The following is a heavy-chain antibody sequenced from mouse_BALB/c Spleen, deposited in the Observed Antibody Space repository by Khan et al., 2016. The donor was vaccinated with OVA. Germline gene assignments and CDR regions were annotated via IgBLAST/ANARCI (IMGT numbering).Heavy chain of an antibody. Sequence: QVQLKESGPGLVAPSQSLSITCTISGFSLTNYGVHWVRQPPGKGLEWLVVIWSDGSTTYNSALKSRLTVTKDNSKSQVFLEMNSLQTDDTAMYFCARQPYYHYNIMDYWGQGPSVTVSS. CDR1: GFSLTNYG. CDR3: ARQPYYHYNIMDY. J-gene: IGHJ4*01. V-gene: IGHV2-6-1*01. CDR2: IWSDGST. D-gene: IGHD2-10*01.